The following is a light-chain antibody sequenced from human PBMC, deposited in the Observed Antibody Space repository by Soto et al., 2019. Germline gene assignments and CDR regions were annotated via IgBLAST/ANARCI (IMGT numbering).Light chain of an antibody. CDR2: GAS. CDR1: QSVSSN. CDR3: QQYNNWSPWT. V-gene: IGKV3-15*01. J-gene: IGKJ1*01. Sequence: EIVMTQSPATLSVSPGERATLSCRASQSVSSNLAWYQQKPGQAPRLLIYGASTRATGIPATFSGSGSGTEFTLTINGLQSEDFAVYYCQQYNNWSPWTFGQGTKVEIK.